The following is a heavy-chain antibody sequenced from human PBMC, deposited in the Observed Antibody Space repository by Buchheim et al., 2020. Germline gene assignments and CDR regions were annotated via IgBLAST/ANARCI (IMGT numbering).Heavy chain of an antibody. V-gene: IGHV3-23*01. CDR2: ITGGGGNT. Sequence: EMQLLESGGGFVQPGGSLRLSCAASGFTFSDYAMTWVRQAPGKGLEWVSSITGGGGNTYYADSVTGRFTVSRDNSKNTLSLQMNRLRADDTAVYYCAKAGPITIFGVVILYFDSWGQGTL. CDR1: GFTFSDYA. CDR3: AKAGPITIFGVVILYFDS. J-gene: IGHJ4*02. D-gene: IGHD3-3*01.